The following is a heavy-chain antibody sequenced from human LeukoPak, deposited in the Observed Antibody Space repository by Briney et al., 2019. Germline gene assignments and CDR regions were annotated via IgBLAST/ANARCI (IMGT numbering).Heavy chain of an antibody. CDR3: AGDSYGYFYFDY. D-gene: IGHD5-18*01. Sequence: SETQSLTCTVSGGSVSSSSYYWGWIRQPPGKGLEWIGSIYYSGSTYYNPSLKSRVTISVDTSKNQFSLKLSSVTAADTAVYYCAGDSYGYFYFDYWGQGTLVTVSS. V-gene: IGHV4-39*07. J-gene: IGHJ4*02. CDR2: IYYSGST. CDR1: GGSVSSSSYY.